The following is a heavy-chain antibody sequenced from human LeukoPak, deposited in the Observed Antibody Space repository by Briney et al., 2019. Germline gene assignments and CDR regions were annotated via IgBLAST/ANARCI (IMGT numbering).Heavy chain of an antibody. CDR3: ARGDGDSSSWYGYHYSSMDV. Sequence: SETLSLTCTVSGGSISNYYWSWIRQPAGKGQEWIGRIYSSGSSNYNPSLKSRVTISVDKSKNQFSLNLRSVTAADTAVYYCARGDGDSSSWYGYHYSSMDVWGNGTTVTVSS. J-gene: IGHJ6*03. D-gene: IGHD6-13*01. CDR2: IYSSGSS. CDR1: GGSISNYY. V-gene: IGHV4-4*07.